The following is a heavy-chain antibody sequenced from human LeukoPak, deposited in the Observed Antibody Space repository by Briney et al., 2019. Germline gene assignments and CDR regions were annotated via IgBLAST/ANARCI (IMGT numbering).Heavy chain of an antibody. CDR3: AKDWSPADGYGDYYWDY. D-gene: IGHD4-17*01. CDR2: ISGSGGST. J-gene: IGHJ4*02. V-gene: IGHV3-23*01. Sequence: PGGSLRLSCAASGFTFSSYGMSWVRQAPGKGLEWVSAISGSGGSTYYADSVKGRFTISRDNSKNTLYLQMNSLRAEDTAVYYCAKDWSPADGYGDYYWDYWGQGTLVTVSS. CDR1: GFTFSSYG.